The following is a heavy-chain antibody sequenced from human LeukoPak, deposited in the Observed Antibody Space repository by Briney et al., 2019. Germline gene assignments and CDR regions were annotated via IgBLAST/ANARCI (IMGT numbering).Heavy chain of an antibody. CDR3: ARDVIPGTTPPAYYYMDV. V-gene: IGHV3-21*01. D-gene: IGHD1-7*01. CDR2: ISSSSSYI. J-gene: IGHJ6*03. Sequence: PGGSLRLSCAASGFTFSSYSMNWVRQAPGKGLEWVSSISSSSSYIYYADSVKGRFTISRDNSKNTLYLQMNSLRAEDTAVYYCARDVIPGTTPPAYYYMDVWGKGTTVTVSS. CDR1: GFTFSSYS.